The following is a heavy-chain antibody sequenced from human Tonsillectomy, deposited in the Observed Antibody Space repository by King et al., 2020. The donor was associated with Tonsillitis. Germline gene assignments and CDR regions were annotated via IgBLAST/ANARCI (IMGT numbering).Heavy chain of an antibody. V-gene: IGHV5-51*01. CDR2: IYPGDSDT. Sequence: QLVQSGAEVKKPGESLKISCKDSGYSFTSYWIGWVRQMPGKGLEWMGIIYPGDSDTRYSPSFQGQVTISADKSISTAYLQWSSLKDSDTAIYYCARLEDYGDQPSHFDYWGQGTLVTVSS. D-gene: IGHD4-17*01. CDR1: GYSFTSYW. J-gene: IGHJ4*02. CDR3: ARLEDYGDQPSHFDY.